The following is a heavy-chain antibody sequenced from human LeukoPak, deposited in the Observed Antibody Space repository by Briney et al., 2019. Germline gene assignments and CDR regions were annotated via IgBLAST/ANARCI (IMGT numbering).Heavy chain of an antibody. CDR1: GFTVSSNY. D-gene: IGHD3-22*01. Sequence: GGSLRLSCAASGFTVSSNYMSWVRQAPGKGLVWVSVIYSGGSTYYADSVKGRFTISRDNSKNTLYLQMNSLRAEDTAVYYCATEKYYYDSSGYYLDYWGQGTLVTVSS. J-gene: IGHJ4*02. CDR3: ATEKYYYDSSGYYLDY. CDR2: IYSGGST. V-gene: IGHV3-66*02.